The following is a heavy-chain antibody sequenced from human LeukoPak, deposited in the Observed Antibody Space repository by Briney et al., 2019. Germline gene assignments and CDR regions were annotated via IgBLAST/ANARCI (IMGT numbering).Heavy chain of an antibody. Sequence: SETLSLTCTVSGGSISSYYRSWIRQPPGKGLEWIGYIYYSGSTNYNPSLKSRVTISVDTSKNQFSLKLSSVTAADTAVYYCARGTTPLDNWFDPWGQGTLVTVSS. CDR3: ARGTTPLDNWFDP. D-gene: IGHD2/OR15-2a*01. CDR2: IYYSGST. J-gene: IGHJ5*02. CDR1: GGSISSYY. V-gene: IGHV4-59*01.